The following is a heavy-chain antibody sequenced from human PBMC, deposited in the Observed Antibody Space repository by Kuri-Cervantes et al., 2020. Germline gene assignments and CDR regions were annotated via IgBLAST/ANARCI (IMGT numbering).Heavy chain of an antibody. J-gene: IGHJ6*02. V-gene: IGHV4-30-2*01. Sequence: LRLSCAVSGGSISSGGYSWSWIRQPPGKGLEWIGYIYHSGSTNYNPSLKSRVTISVDTSKNQFSLKLSSVTAADTAVYYCATTEGGYSYGYNVWGQGNTV. CDR1: GGSISSGGYS. CDR2: IYHSGST. CDR3: ATTEGGYSYGYNV. D-gene: IGHD5-18*01.